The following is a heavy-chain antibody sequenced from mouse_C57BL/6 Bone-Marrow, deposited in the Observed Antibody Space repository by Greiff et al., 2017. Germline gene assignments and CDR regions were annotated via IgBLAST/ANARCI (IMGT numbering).Heavy chain of an antibody. CDR1: GFSLTSYA. Sequence: QVQLKESGPGLVAPSQSLSITCTVSGFSLTSYAISWVRQPPGKGLEWLGVIWTGGGTNYNSALNSSLSIIKDNSKSQIFLKRNSLQTDDTARDYCARNPPGGYFDVWGTGTTVTVSS. D-gene: IGHD4-1*01. CDR2: IWTGGGT. V-gene: IGHV2-9-1*01. CDR3: ARNPPGGYFDV. J-gene: IGHJ1*03.